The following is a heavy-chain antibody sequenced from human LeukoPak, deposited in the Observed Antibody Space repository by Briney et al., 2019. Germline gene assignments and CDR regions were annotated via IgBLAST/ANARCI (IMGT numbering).Heavy chain of an antibody. Sequence: GSLRLSCAASGFTFSSYAMTWVRQPPGKGLEWIGSIYYSGSTYYNPSLKSRVTISVDTSKNQFSLKLSSVTAADTAVYYRASPGLTTSDYWGQGTLVTVSS. CDR1: GFTFSSYA. V-gene: IGHV4-38-2*01. CDR2: IYYSGST. J-gene: IGHJ4*02. CDR3: ASPGLTTSDY. D-gene: IGHD3-22*01.